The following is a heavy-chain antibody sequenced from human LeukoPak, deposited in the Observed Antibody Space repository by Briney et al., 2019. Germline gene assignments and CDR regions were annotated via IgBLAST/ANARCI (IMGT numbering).Heavy chain of an antibody. CDR1: GFTFSSYS. Sequence: PGGSLRLSCAASGFTFSSYSMNWVRQAPGKGLEWVSYISTSSNTIYYADSVKGRFTISRENAKKSLYLQMNSLRDEYTAVYYCARPSGELDYWGQGTLVTVSS. CDR3: ARPSGELDY. V-gene: IGHV3-48*02. CDR2: ISTSSNTI. D-gene: IGHD3-10*01. J-gene: IGHJ4*02.